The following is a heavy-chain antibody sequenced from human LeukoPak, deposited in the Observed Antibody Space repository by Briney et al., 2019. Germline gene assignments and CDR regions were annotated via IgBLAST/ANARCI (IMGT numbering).Heavy chain of an antibody. Sequence: ASVKVSCKASGYTFTSYDVNWVRQATGQGLEWMGWVNPNSGHTGYAQKFQGRVTVTTNTSISTAYMELSSLRSEDTAVYYCARGAPGSYCSGGSCPYFDYWGQGTLVSVSS. CDR3: ARGAPGSYCSGGSCPYFDY. CDR2: VNPNSGHT. V-gene: IGHV1-8*01. J-gene: IGHJ4*02. CDR1: GYTFTSYD. D-gene: IGHD2-15*01.